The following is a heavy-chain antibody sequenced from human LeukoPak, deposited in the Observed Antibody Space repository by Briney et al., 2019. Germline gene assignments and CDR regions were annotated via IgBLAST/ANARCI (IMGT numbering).Heavy chain of an antibody. D-gene: IGHD5-24*01. Sequence: PGGSLRLSCAASGFTFSSFSMNWVRQAPGKGLVWVSRINSDGSSTSYADSVRGRFTISRDNAKNTLYLQMNSLRAEDTAMYYCASQRWLQSSFDYWGQGTLVTVSS. V-gene: IGHV3-74*01. CDR1: GFTFSSFS. J-gene: IGHJ4*02. CDR2: INSDGSST. CDR3: ASQRWLQSSFDY.